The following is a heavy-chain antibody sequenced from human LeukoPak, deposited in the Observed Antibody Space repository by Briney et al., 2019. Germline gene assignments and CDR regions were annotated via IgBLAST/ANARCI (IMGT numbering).Heavy chain of an antibody. CDR3: AGVTPGYSSGWYEAFDI. V-gene: IGHV1-69*13. CDR2: IIPIFGTA. CDR1: GGTFSSYA. D-gene: IGHD6-19*01. Sequence: ASVKVSCKASGGTFSSYAISWVRQAPGQGLEWMGGIIPIFGTANYAQKFQGRVTITADESTSTAYMELSSLRSEDTAVYYCAGVTPGYSSGWYEAFDIWGQGTMVTVSS. J-gene: IGHJ3*02.